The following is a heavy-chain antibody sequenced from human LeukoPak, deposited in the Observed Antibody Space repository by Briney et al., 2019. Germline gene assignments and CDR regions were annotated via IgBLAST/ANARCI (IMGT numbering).Heavy chain of an antibody. CDR2: IIPIFGTT. V-gene: IGHV1-69*05. Sequence: SVKVSCKATGGTFRNYAVSWVRQAPGQGLAWMGGIIPIFGTTNYAQKFQERVTIVTDKSTSTAYMDLSSLRSDDTAVYYCARGAWFGELGKYYFDYWGQGTPVTVSS. J-gene: IGHJ4*02. D-gene: IGHD3-10*01. CDR1: GGTFRNYA. CDR3: ARGAWFGELGKYYFDY.